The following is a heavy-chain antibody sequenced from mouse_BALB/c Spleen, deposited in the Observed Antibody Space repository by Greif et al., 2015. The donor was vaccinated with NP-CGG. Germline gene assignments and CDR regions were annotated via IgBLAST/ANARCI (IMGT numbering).Heavy chain of an antibody. CDR2: IYXGSGNT. Sequence: QVQLKDSGAELARPGASVKLSCKASGYTFTDYYINWVKQRTGQGLEWIGEIYXGSGNTYYNEKFKGKATLTADKSSSTAYMQLSSLTSEDSAVYFCARDSRYFDVWGAGTTVTVSS. CDR1: GYTFTDYY. CDR3: ARDSRYFDV. V-gene: IGHV1-77*01. J-gene: IGHJ1*01.